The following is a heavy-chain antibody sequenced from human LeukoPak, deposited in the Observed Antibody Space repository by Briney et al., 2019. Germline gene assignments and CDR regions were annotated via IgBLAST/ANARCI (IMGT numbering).Heavy chain of an antibody. CDR2: IKSDRSWT. V-gene: IGHV3-74*01. D-gene: IGHD1-1*01. CDR3: VRETAYRFDP. Sequence: PGGCLRLSCAASGLTFRSYWMNWGRQALGKGLVWVSTIKSDRSWTTYADSVKGRFTISRDNAKNTLYLQMNSLRDEDTAVYFCVRETAYRFDPWGKGTLVIVSS. J-gene: IGHJ5*02. CDR1: GLTFRSYW.